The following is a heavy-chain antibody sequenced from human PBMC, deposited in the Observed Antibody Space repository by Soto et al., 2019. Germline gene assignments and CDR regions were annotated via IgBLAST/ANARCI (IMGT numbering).Heavy chain of an antibody. CDR3: ARDRRQLTMIVVADAFDI. CDR2: ISSSSSTI. J-gene: IGHJ3*02. V-gene: IGHV3-48*02. Sequence: EVQLVESGGGLVQPGGSLRLSCAASGFTFSSYSMNWVRQAPGKGLEWVSYISSSSSTIYYADSVKGRFTISRDNAKNSLYLQMNSLRDEDTAVYYCARDRRQLTMIVVADAFDIWGQGTMVTVSS. CDR1: GFTFSSYS. D-gene: IGHD3-22*01.